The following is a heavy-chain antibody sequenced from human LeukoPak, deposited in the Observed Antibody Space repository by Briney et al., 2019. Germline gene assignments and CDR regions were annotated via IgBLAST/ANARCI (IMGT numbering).Heavy chain of an antibody. V-gene: IGHV3-23*01. Sequence: GGSLRLSCAASGFTFSSYAMSWVRQAPGKGLEWVSAISGSGGSTYYADSVKGRFTISRDNAKNSLYLQMNSLRAEDTAVYYCARDPGSGYEEHFDYWGQGTLSPSPQ. CDR1: GFTFSSYA. CDR2: ISGSGGST. CDR3: ARDPGSGYEEHFDY. D-gene: IGHD5-12*01. J-gene: IGHJ4*02.